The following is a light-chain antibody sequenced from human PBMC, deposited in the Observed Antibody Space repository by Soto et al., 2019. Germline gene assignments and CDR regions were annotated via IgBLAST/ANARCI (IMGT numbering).Light chain of an antibody. CDR2: DAY. V-gene: IGKV3-11*01. Sequence: EVVLTQSPDTLSLSPGETATLSCRASQSVDRYVAWYQQKLGQAPRLLRYDAYTRATGVGARFTGSGSATDFSLTIASLGPADFAVYYCQQRGKWPSTFGPGTKVEMK. J-gene: IGKJ2*02. CDR1: QSVDRY. CDR3: QQRGKWPST.